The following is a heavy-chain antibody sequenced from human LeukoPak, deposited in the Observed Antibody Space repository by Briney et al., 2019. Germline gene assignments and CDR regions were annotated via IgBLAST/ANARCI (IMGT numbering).Heavy chain of an antibody. CDR3: ARAPYYYGHFDY. V-gene: IGHV4-34*01. J-gene: IGHJ4*02. CDR2: INHSGST. D-gene: IGHD3-10*01. Sequence: SVTLSLTCAIYVGSFSGYYWSWIRQPPGKGLEWIGEINHSGSTNYNPSLKSRVTISVDTSKNQFSLKLSSVTAADTAVYYCARAPYYYGHFDYWGQGTLVTVSS. CDR1: VGSFSGYY.